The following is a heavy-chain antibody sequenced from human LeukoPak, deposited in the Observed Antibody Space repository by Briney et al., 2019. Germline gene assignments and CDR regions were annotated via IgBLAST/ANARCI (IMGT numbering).Heavy chain of an antibody. V-gene: IGHV3-48*01. CDR1: GFTFSSYS. D-gene: IGHD5-18*01. CDR3: ARDKDVDTAMVPFDP. CDR2: ISSSSSTI. J-gene: IGHJ5*02. Sequence: PGGPLRLSRAASGFTFSSYSMNWVRQAPGKGLEWVSYISSSSSTIYYADSVKGRFTISRDNAKNSLYLQMNSLRAEDTAVYYCARDKDVDTAMVPFDPWGQGTLVTVSS.